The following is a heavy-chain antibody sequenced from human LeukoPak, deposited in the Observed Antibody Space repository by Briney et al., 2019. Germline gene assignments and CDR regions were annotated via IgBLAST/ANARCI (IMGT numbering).Heavy chain of an antibody. Sequence: SQTLSLTCAISGDSVSSNSAAWNWIRQSPSRGLEWLGRTYYRSKWYNDYAVSVKSRITINPDTSKNQFSLQLNSVTPEDTAVYYCAQEVGIVVVPAAMGYYYMDVWGKGTTVTISS. D-gene: IGHD2-2*03. J-gene: IGHJ6*03. CDR2: TYYRSKWYN. CDR1: GDSVSSNSAA. CDR3: AQEVGIVVVPAAMGYYYMDV. V-gene: IGHV6-1*01.